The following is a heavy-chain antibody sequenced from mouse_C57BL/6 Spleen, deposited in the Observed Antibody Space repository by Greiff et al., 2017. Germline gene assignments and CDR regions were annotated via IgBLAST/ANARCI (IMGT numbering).Heavy chain of an antibody. CDR2: IDPSDSYT. CDR3: ARVGYYGSSYPDYYAMDY. CDR1: GYTFTSYW. V-gene: IGHV1-69*01. Sequence: VQLQQPGAELVMPGASVKLSCKASGYTFTSYWMHWVKQRPRQGLEWIGEIDPSDSYTNYNQKFKGKSTLTVDKSSSTAYMQLSSLTSEDSAVYYCARVGYYGSSYPDYYAMDYWGQGTSVTVSS. J-gene: IGHJ4*01. D-gene: IGHD1-1*01.